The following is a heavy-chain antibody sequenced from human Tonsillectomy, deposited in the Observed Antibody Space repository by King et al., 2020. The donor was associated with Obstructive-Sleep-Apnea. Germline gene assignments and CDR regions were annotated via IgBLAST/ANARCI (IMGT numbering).Heavy chain of an antibody. CDR3: ARDGSISGRVDDAFDI. J-gene: IGHJ3*02. V-gene: IGHV4-39*07. CDR2: IYYSGST. D-gene: IGHD1-26*01. CDR1: GGSISSSSYY. Sequence: QLQESGPGLVKPSETLSLTCTVSGGSISSSSYYWGWIRQPPGKGLEWIGSIYYSGSTYYNPSLKNRVTISVDTAKNQFSLQLSSVTAADTAVYYCARDGSISGRVDDAFDIWGQGTMVTVSS.